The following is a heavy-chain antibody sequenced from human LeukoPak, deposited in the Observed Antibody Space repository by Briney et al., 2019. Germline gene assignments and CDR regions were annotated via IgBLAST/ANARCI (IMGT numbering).Heavy chain of an antibody. CDR2: ISSSSSYI. CDR3: ASRGTLCGGDCYYYYGMDV. D-gene: IGHD2-21*02. CDR1: GFTFSSYS. V-gene: IGHV3-21*04. J-gene: IGHJ6*02. Sequence: PGGSLRLSCAASGFTFSSYSMNWVRQAPGKGLEWVSSISSSSSYIYYADSVKGRFTISRDNAKNSLYLQMNSLRAEDTAVYYCASRGTLCGGDCYYYYGMDVWGQGTTVTVSS.